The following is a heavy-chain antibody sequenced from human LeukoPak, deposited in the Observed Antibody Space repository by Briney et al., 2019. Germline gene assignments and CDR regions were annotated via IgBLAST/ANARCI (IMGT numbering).Heavy chain of an antibody. CDR3: ARRTNSGPPF. CDR2: ISYDGSNK. V-gene: IGHV3-30-3*01. Sequence: GRSLRLSCTACGFTFSHRAVHWLRQAPGKGLEWVALISYDGSNKYYADSVKGRFTISRDNSKNRMSLQMNSLRRDDTAVYYCARRTNSGPPFWGQGTLVTVSS. CDR1: GFTFSHRA. D-gene: IGHD3-10*01. J-gene: IGHJ1*01.